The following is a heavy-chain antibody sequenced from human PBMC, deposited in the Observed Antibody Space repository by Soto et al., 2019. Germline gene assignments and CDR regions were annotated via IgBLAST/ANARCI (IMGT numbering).Heavy chain of an antibody. CDR3: ARRYYDYDAPVGSDY. V-gene: IGHV1-18*01. Sequence: QVQLVQSGAEVKKPGASVKVSCKASGYTFTSYGISWVLQAPGQGFEWMGWISAYNGNTNYAQKLQGRVTMTTDTSTSTAYMELRSLRSDDTAVYYCARRYYDYDAPVGSDYWGQGTLVTVSS. CDR2: ISAYNGNT. CDR1: GYTFTSYG. D-gene: IGHD5-12*01. J-gene: IGHJ4*02.